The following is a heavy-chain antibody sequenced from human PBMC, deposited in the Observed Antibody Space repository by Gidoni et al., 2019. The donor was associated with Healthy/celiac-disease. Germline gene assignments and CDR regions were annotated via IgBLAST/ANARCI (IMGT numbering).Heavy chain of an antibody. J-gene: IGHJ6*02. CDR2: ISSNGGST. CDR3: VKLSGYEYYYYGMDV. D-gene: IGHD5-12*01. CDR1: GFPFSSYA. Sequence: EVQLVESGGGLVQPGGSLRLSCSASGFPFSSYAMHWVRQAPGKGLEYVSAISSNGGSTYYADSVKGRFTISRDNSKNTLYLQMSSLRAEDTAVYYCVKLSGYEYYYYGMDVWGQGTTVTVSS. V-gene: IGHV3-64D*06.